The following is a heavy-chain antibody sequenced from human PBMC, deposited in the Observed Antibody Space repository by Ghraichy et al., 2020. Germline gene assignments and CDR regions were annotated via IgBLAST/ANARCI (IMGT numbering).Heavy chain of an antibody. CDR1: GYTFTSYD. CDR2: MNPNSGNT. Sequence: ASVKVSCKASGYTFTSYDINWVRQATGQGLEWMGWMNPNSGNTGYVQKFQGRVTMTRNTSISTAYMELSSLRSEDTAVYYCARGLKEYQLLWAYYYYYGMDVWGQGTTVTVSS. V-gene: IGHV1-8*01. D-gene: IGHD2-2*01. CDR3: ARGLKEYQLLWAYYYYYGMDV. J-gene: IGHJ6*02.